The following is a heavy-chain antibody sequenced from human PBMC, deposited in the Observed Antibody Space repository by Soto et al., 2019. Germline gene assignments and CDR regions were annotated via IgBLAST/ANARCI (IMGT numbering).Heavy chain of an antibody. J-gene: IGHJ6*03. D-gene: IGHD1-20*01. Sequence: PGGSLRLSCSGSGFTFGDYGLRWFRQAPGKGLEWVSAISGSGGSTYYADSVKGRFTISRDNSKNTLYLQMNSLRAEDTAVYYCAKGNNWNYNYMDVWGKGTTVTVSS. V-gene: IGHV3-23*01. CDR3: AKGNNWNYNYMDV. CDR1: GFTFGDYG. CDR2: ISGSGGST.